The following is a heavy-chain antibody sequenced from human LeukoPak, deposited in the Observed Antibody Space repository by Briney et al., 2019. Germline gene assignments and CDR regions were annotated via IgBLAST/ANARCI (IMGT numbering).Heavy chain of an antibody. D-gene: IGHD3-22*01. CDR1: GGSFSGYY. J-gene: IGHJ5*02. CDR3: ARGIPLYYYDSSGYRRNWFDP. V-gene: IGHV4-34*01. CDR2: INHSGST. Sequence: PSETLSLTCAVYGGSFSGYYWSWIRQPPGKGLEWIGEINHSGSTNYNPSLKSRVTISVDTSRNQFSLKLSSVTAADTAVYYCARGIPLYYYDSSGYRRNWFDPWGQGTLVTVSS.